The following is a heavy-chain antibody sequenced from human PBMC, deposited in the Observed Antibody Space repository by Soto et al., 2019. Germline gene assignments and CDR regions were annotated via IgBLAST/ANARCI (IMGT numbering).Heavy chain of an antibody. CDR2: IDTSGTKI. D-gene: IGHD3-3*01. Sequence: GGSLRLSCAASGYTFSDYYMSWIRQAPGKGLEWISYIDTSGTKIYYADSVKGRFTITRDNAKNSLYLEMNSLRDEDTAVYYCASHYDMWSGYLSPVDFWGQGTLVTVTS. CDR1: GYTFSDYY. CDR3: ASHYDMWSGYLSPVDF. J-gene: IGHJ4*02. V-gene: IGHV3-11*01.